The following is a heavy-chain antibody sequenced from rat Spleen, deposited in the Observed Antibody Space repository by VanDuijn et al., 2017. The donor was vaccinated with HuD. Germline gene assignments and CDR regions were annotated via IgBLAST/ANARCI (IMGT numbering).Heavy chain of an antibody. CDR2: ISTGGSDT. CDR1: GFTFSKHG. CDR3: AKDMNYYSTYPFYVMGD. D-gene: IGHD1-2*01. V-gene: IGHV5S14*01. Sequence: EVQLVESGGGLVQPGRSLKLSCAASGFTFSKHGMAWVRQTPTKGLEWVAYISTGGSDTYYRDSVRGRFTISRDNAKTTQYLQMNSLRSEDTATYYCAKDMNYYSTYPFYVMGDWGQGASVTVSS. J-gene: IGHJ4*01.